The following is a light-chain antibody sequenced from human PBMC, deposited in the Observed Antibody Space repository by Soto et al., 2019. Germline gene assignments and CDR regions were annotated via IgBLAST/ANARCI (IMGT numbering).Light chain of an antibody. CDR1: QDISNY. CDR2: DAS. CDR3: QQYDNLPPLT. J-gene: IGKJ4*01. V-gene: IGKV1-33*01. Sequence: DIQMTQSPSSLSASVGDRVTITCQASQDISNYLNWYQQKPGKAPKLLIYDASSLETGVPSRFSGSGSGTDFTFTISSLQPEDIATYYCQQYDNLPPLTFGGGTKVEIK.